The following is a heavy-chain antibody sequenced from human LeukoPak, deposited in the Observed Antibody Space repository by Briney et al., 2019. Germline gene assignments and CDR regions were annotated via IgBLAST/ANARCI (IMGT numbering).Heavy chain of an antibody. D-gene: IGHD6-19*01. V-gene: IGHV3-23*01. CDR2: FSGSGGNT. CDR3: AKDIFSSGWPDAFDI. Sequence: GGSLRLSCAASGFTFSSYAMSWVRQAPGKGLEWVSTFSGSGGNTYYADSVKGRFTISRDNSKNTLYLQMNSLRAEDTAVYYCAKDIFSSGWPDAFDIWGQGTMVTVSS. CDR1: GFTFSSYA. J-gene: IGHJ3*02.